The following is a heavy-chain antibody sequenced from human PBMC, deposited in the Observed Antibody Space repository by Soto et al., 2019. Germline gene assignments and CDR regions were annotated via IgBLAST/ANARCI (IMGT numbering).Heavy chain of an antibody. J-gene: IGHJ5*02. CDR2: INPSGGST. Sequence: QVQLVQSGAEVKKPGASVTVSCKTSGYTFSSHYIHWVRQAPGQGLEWMGLINPSGGSTDYAQKFQGRLTMTRDTSTSTVYMELSSLTSEDTAVYYCARLNYGGSSAWFDPWGQGTLVTVSS. CDR3: ARLNYGGSSAWFDP. D-gene: IGHD2-15*01. V-gene: IGHV1-46*01. CDR1: GYTFSSHY.